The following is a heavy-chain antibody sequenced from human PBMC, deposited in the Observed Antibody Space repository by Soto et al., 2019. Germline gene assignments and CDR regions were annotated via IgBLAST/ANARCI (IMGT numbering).Heavy chain of an antibody. CDR3: ARTLSGDNVDY. Sequence: QVQLVQSGAEVKKPGASVKVSCKASGDTFTSYDINWVRQATGQGLEWMGWMNPNSGNTGYAQKLQGRVTITRNNSISTAYMELSSLRSDDTSVYYCARTLSGDNVDYWGQVTLVTVSS. CDR1: GDTFTSYD. J-gene: IGHJ4*02. D-gene: IGHD4-17*01. CDR2: MNPNSGNT. V-gene: IGHV1-8*01.